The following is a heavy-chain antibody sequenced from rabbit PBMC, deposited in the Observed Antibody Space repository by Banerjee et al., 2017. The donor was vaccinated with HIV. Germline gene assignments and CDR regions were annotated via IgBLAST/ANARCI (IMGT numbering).Heavy chain of an antibody. CDR2: IVGGSSGNT. CDR1: GFSFSSIYW. CDR3: ARGVRGFNL. Sequence: EESGGDLVKPEGSLTLTCTTSGFSFSSIYWICWVRQAPGKGLEWIACIVGGSSGNTYYANWAKGRFTISKTSSTTVTLQMTSLTAADTATYFCARGVRGFNLWGPGTLVTVS. D-gene: IGHD3-1*01. V-gene: IGHV1S45*01. J-gene: IGHJ4*01.